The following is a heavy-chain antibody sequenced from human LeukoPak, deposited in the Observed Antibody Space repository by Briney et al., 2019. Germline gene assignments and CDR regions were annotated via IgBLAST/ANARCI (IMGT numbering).Heavy chain of an antibody. V-gene: IGHV3-7*03. Sequence: GGSLRLSCAASGFTFSSHWMSWVRQAPGKGLEWVANIKQDGSEKNYVDSVKGRFTISRDNAKNSLFLQMNSLRAEDTAVYYCARGGGLDVWGQGATVTVSS. D-gene: IGHD3-16*01. CDR3: ARGGGLDV. CDR1: GFTFSSHW. J-gene: IGHJ6*02. CDR2: IKQDGSEK.